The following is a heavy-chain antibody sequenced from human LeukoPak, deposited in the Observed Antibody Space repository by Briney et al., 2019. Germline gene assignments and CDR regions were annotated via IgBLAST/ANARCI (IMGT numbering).Heavy chain of an antibody. D-gene: IGHD1-26*01. CDR1: GYTFTGYY. Sequence: ASVKVSCKASGYTFTGYYMHWVRQAPGQGLEWMGWINPNSGGTNYAQKFQGRVTMTRDTSISTAYMELSRLRSDDTAVYYCASSPYVRATFGHQDYWGQGTQVTVSS. J-gene: IGHJ4*02. V-gene: IGHV1-2*02. CDR3: ASSPYVRATFGHQDY. CDR2: INPNSGGT.